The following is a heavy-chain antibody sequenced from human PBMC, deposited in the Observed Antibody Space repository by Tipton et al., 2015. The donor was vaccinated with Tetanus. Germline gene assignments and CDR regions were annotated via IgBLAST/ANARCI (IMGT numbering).Heavy chain of an antibody. CDR1: GFTFSNYW. V-gene: IGHV3-74*01. Sequence: SLRLSCAASGFTFSNYWMHWVRQAPGKGLAWVSRINSDGSSTTYADYVKGRFTISRDNAKNTLFLRMNSLRAGDTAVYYCARAGRDGYNMGYWGQGTLVTVSS. D-gene: IGHD5-24*01. CDR2: INSDGSST. CDR3: ARAGRDGYNMGY. J-gene: IGHJ4*02.